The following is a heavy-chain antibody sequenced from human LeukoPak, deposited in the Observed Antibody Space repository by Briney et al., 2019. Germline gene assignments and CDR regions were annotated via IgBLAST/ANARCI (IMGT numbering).Heavy chain of an antibody. D-gene: IGHD3-22*01. J-gene: IGHJ4*02. CDR1: GYTFTGYY. V-gene: IGHV1-2*02. CDR2: INPNSGGT. Sequence: VSVKVSCKASGYTFTGYYMHWVRQAPGQGLEWMGWINPNSGGTNYAQKFQGRVTMTRDTSISTAYMELSRLRSDDTAVYYCARGGTMIVADLDYWGQGTLVTVSS. CDR3: ARGGTMIVADLDY.